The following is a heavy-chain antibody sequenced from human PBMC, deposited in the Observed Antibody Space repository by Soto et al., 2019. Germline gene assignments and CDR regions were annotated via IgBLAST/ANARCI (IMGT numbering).Heavy chain of an antibody. CDR2: IYWNDDK. V-gene: IGHV2-5*01. Sequence: SGPTLVNPTQTLTLTCTFSGFSLSTSGVGVGWIRQPPGKALEWLALIYWNDDKRYSPSLKSRLTITKDASKNQVVLTMANMDPVDTATYYCEHRIRVGATYNWLDPWGQGTLVTVSS. D-gene: IGHD1-26*01. CDR3: EHRIRVGATYNWLDP. CDR1: GFSLSTSGVG. J-gene: IGHJ5*02.